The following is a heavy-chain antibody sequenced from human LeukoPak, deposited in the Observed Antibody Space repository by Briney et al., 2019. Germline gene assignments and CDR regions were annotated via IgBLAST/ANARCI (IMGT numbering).Heavy chain of an antibody. V-gene: IGHV3-30*18. J-gene: IGHJ3*01. CDR2: ISYDGSNK. CDR3: AKLGHDAFDF. CDR1: GFTFSSYG. Sequence: PGGSLRLSCAASGFTFSSYGMHWVRQAPGKGLEWVAIISYDGSNKYYADSVKGRFTISRDNSKNTLYLQMNSLRVEDTAVYYCAKLGHDAFDFWGQGTMVTVSS.